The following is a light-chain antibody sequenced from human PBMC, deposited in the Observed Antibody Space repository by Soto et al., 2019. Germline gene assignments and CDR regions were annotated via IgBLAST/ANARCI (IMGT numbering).Light chain of an antibody. Sequence: EIVLTQSPGTLSLSPGERATLSCRASQSVSSSYLARYQQKPGQAPRLLIYGASSRATGIPDRVSGSGSGTDFTLTISRLEPEDFAVYYCQQYGSSPGTFGQGTKGEIK. CDR1: QSVSSSY. CDR3: QQYGSSPGT. CDR2: GAS. J-gene: IGKJ1*01. V-gene: IGKV3-20*01.